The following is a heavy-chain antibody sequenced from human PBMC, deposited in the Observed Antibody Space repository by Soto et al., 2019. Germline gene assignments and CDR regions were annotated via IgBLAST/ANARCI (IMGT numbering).Heavy chain of an antibody. V-gene: IGHV1-69*01. CDR2: ISPIFGTA. CDR3: ARYDANGDTAGTTAGPFDY. CDR1: GGTFSSYA. Sequence: QVQLVQSGAEVKKPGSSVKVSCKASGGTFSSYAISWVRQAPGQGLEWMGWISPIFGTANYAQKFQGRVTITADESTSTASMKLSSVRWEGTAVYYCARYDANGDTAGTTAGPFDYWGQGTLVTVSS. J-gene: IGHJ4*02. D-gene: IGHD5-18*01.